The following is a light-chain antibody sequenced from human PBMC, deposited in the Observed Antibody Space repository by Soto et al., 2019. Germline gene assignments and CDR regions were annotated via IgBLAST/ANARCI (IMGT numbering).Light chain of an antibody. CDR3: QQYVSSVT. CDR1: QSVDSSF. Sequence: EIVLTQSPGSLSLSPGERATLSCRASQSVDSSFFSWHQKTPGQAPRLLIYGASKRATGIPDRFSGSGSGTDFPLTISRLEPEDFAVYYCQQYVSSVTFGQGTKVEIK. V-gene: IGKV3-20*01. J-gene: IGKJ1*01. CDR2: GAS.